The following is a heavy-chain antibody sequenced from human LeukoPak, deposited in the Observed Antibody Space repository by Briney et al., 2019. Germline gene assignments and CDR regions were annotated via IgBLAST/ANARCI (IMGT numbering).Heavy chain of an antibody. CDR2: IRYDGNNK. J-gene: IGHJ6*03. Sequence: PGGSLRLSCGASGFTFSNYGMLWVRQAPGKGLDWVAFIRYDGNNKLYADSVKGRFTISRDNSKNTLYLHINSLRAEDTAVYYCARELLWFGEPNYYYYYMDVWGKGTTVTISS. D-gene: IGHD3-10*01. CDR3: ARELLWFGEPNYYYYYMDV. V-gene: IGHV3-30*02. CDR1: GFTFSNYG.